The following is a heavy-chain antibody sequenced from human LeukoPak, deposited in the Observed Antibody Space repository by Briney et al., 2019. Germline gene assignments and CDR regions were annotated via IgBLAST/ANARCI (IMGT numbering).Heavy chain of an antibody. CDR3: ARDGGYYDILTGYLSPYFDY. D-gene: IGHD3-9*01. V-gene: IGHV3-48*03. CDR1: GFTFSSYE. Sequence: GGSLRLSCAASGFTFSSYEMNWVRQAPGKGLEWVSYISSSGSTIYYADSVKGRFTISRDNAKNPLYLQMNSLRAEDTAVYYCARDGGYYDILTGYLSPYFDYWGQGTLVTVSS. J-gene: IGHJ4*02. CDR2: ISSSGSTI.